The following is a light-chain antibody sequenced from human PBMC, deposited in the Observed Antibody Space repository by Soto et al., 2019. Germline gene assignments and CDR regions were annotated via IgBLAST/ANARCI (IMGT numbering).Light chain of an antibody. V-gene: IGKV1-39*01. CDR2: AAS. CDR3: QQSYSSPRT. CDR1: QNINNY. J-gene: IGKJ1*01. Sequence: DIQMTQSPSSLSASVGDRVTNTCRASQNINNYLNWYQQKPGKAPKLMIYAASTLQRGVPSRFSGSGSGTDFTLTISSLQPEDFATYYCQQSYSSPRTFGQGTKVDIK.